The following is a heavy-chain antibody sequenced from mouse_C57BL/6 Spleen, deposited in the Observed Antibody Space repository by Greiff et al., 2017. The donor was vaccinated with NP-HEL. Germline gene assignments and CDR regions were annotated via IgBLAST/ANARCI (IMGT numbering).Heavy chain of an antibody. Sequence: VQVVESGPGLVAPSQSLSITCTVSGFSLTSYAISWVRQPPGKGLEWLGVIWTGGGTNYNSDLKSRLSISKDNSKSQVFLKMNSLQTDDTARYCCARERVLNYYAMDYWGQGTSVTVSS. D-gene: IGHD5-1*01. V-gene: IGHV2-9-1*01. CDR2: IWTGGGT. CDR1: GFSLTSYA. CDR3: ARERVLNYYAMDY. J-gene: IGHJ4*01.